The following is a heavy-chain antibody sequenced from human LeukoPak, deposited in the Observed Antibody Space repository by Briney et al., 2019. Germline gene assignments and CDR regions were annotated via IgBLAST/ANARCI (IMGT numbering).Heavy chain of an antibody. D-gene: IGHD3-10*01. J-gene: IGHJ4*02. V-gene: IGHV3-23*01. CDR3: ARDSSMLRGPLVIYYFDF. Sequence: GGSLRLSCAASDFSFITYAMSWVRQAPGKGLEWVSTISGGGDATYYADSVKGRFTISRDNSKSTLYLQMNSLRVEDTAVYYCARDSSMLRGPLVIYYFDFWGQGTLVTVSS. CDR2: ISGGGDAT. CDR1: DFSFITYA.